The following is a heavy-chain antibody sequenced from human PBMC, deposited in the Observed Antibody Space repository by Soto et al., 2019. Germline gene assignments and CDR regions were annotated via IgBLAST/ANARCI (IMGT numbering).Heavy chain of an antibody. CDR3: VRDRNYYGSGSPTPYDAFDI. J-gene: IGHJ3*02. V-gene: IGHV1-18*04. Sequence: GASVKVSCKASGYTFTSYGISWVRQAPGQGLEWMGWISAYNGNTNYAQKLQGRVTMTTDTSTSTAYMELRSLRSDDTAVYYCVRDRNYYGSGSPTPYDAFDIWGQGTMVTVSS. CDR1: GYTFTSYG. D-gene: IGHD3-10*01. CDR2: ISAYNGNT.